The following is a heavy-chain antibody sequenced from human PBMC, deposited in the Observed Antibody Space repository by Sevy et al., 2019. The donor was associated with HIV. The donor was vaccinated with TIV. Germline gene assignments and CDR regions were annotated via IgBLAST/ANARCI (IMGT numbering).Heavy chain of an antibody. CDR2: FDPEDDET. J-gene: IGHJ6*02. CDR3: ARGKDIVVVVAATPTAYYYYGMDV. Sequence: ASVKVSCMVSGYTLSELSMHWVRQAPGKGLEWMGSFDPEDDETIYAQKFQGRVTMTEDTSTDTAYMELSSLRSEDTAVYYCARGKDIVVVVAATPTAYYYYGMDVWGQGTTVTVSS. CDR1: GYTLSELS. V-gene: IGHV1-24*01. D-gene: IGHD2-15*01.